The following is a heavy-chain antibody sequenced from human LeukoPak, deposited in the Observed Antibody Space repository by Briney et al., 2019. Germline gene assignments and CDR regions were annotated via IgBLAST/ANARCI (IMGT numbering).Heavy chain of an antibody. Sequence: GGSLRLSCAASGFTFSDYYMSWIRQTPGKGLEWISYIGSSGGHTNYADSVRGRFTISRDNAKNSLYLQMNSLRAEDTGVYYCAGIRRIGGVFDYWGKEPRVTAS. D-gene: IGHD3-16*01. CDR2: IGSSGGHT. V-gene: IGHV3-11*03. CDR1: GFTFSDYY. CDR3: AGIRRIGGVFDY. J-gene: IGHJ4*02.